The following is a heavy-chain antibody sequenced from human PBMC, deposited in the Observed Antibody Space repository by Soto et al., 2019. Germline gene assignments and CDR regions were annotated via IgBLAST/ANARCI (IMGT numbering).Heavy chain of an antibody. CDR3: XXXXXXXSFXN. J-gene: IGHJ4*02. V-gene: IGHV1-3*01. Sequence: QVQLVQSGAEVKKPGASVKVSCXXSGYXFTSYAMHWXXQAPGQRLEWMGWINAGNGNTKYSQKFQGRVTITRDTSASIAYMEVSSLYSVDSXXXXXXXXXXXXSFXNWGRSNVVTVPS. CDR2: INAGNGNT. CDR1: GYXFTSYA.